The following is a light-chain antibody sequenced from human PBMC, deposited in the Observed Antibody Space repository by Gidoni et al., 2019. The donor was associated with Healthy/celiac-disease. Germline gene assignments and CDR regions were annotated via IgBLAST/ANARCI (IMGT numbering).Light chain of an antibody. V-gene: IGKV3-11*01. CDR3: QQRSNWPPLT. Sequence: EIVLTQSPATLSLSPGERATLSCRASQSVSSYLAWYQQKPGQAPRLLIYDASNRATGIPPRFSGSGSGTDFTLTISSLEPEDFAVYYCQQRSNWPPLTFGQXTRLEIK. J-gene: IGKJ5*01. CDR2: DAS. CDR1: QSVSSY.